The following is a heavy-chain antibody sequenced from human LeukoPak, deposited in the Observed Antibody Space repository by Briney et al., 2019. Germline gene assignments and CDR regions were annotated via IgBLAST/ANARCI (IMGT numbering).Heavy chain of an antibody. CDR1: GYTFTSYG. V-gene: IGHV1-18*01. J-gene: IGHJ4*02. D-gene: IGHD3-10*01. Sequence: ASVKVSCKDSGYTFTSYGISLVRQAPGQGLEWMGWISAYNGNTNYAQKLQGRVTMTTDTSTSTAYMELRSLRSDDTAVYYCARDSVSMVRGVIQPAGDYWGQGTLVTVSS. CDR2: ISAYNGNT. CDR3: ARDSVSMVRGVIQPAGDY.